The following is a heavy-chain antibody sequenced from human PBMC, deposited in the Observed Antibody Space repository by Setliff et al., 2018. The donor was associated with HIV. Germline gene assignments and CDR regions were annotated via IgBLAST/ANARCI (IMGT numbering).Heavy chain of an antibody. CDR1: GSGFTFSSYS. CDR2: ISSTSSTI. Sequence: PGGSLRLSCAASGSGFTFSSYSMNWVRQAPGKGLEWVSYISSTSSTIYYANSVKGRFTISRDDAKNSLYLQMNSLRAEDTAVYYCARGGRDYNWWDLSYYYYYYMDVWGKGTTVTVSS. CDR3: ARGGRDYNWWDLSYYYYYYMDV. V-gene: IGHV3-48*01. D-gene: IGHD4-4*01. J-gene: IGHJ6*03.